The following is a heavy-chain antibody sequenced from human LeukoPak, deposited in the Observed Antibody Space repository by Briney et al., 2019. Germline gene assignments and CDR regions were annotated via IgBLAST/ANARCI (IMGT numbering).Heavy chain of an antibody. CDR3: ARSSGYYNAFDY. Sequence: PSETLSLTCTVSGGSISSYYWSWIRQPAEKGLEWIGHIYTNGRTNYNPSLKSRVTMSVDTSKNQFSLKLSSVTAADTAVYYCARSSGYYNAFDYWGQGTLVTVSS. CDR1: GGSISSYY. CDR2: IYTNGRT. D-gene: IGHD3-3*01. V-gene: IGHV4-4*07. J-gene: IGHJ4*02.